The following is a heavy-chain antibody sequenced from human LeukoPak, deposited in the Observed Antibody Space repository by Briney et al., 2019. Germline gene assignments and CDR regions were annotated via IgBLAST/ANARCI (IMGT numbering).Heavy chain of an antibody. CDR1: GYTFTSYG. V-gene: IGHV1-18*01. Sequence: ASVKVSCKASGYTFTSYGISWVRQAPGQGLEWMGWSSAYNGNTNYAQKLQGRVTMTTDTSTSTAYMELRSLRSEDTAVYYCASSVNSGWYGVDYWGQGTLVTVSS. J-gene: IGHJ4*02. CDR2: SSAYNGNT. CDR3: ASSVNSGWYGVDY. D-gene: IGHD6-19*01.